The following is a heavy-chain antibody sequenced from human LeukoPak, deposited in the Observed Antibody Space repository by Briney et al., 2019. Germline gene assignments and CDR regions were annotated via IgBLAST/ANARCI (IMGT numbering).Heavy chain of an antibody. CDR3: ASSGYSYGHWDY. Sequence: ASVKVSCKASGYTFTSYYMHWVRQAPGQGLEWMGIINPSGGSTSYAQKFQGRVTITRDTSTSTVYMELSSLRSEDTAVYYCASSGYSYGHWDYWGQGTLVTVSS. V-gene: IGHV1-46*01. CDR2: INPSGGST. J-gene: IGHJ4*02. CDR1: GYTFTSYY. D-gene: IGHD5-18*01.